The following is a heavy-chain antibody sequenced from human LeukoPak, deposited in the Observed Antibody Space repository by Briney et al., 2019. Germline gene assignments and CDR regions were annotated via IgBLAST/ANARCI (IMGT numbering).Heavy chain of an antibody. J-gene: IGHJ4*02. Sequence: ASVQDSCKASGYTFTSYGISWVRQPPGQGLEWMGWISAYNGNTNYAQKLQGSVTMTTDTSTSTAYMELRSLRSDGTAVYYCARDIAIAVAGDFDYWGQGTLVTVSS. V-gene: IGHV1-18*01. CDR1: GYTFTSYG. CDR2: ISAYNGNT. CDR3: ARDIAIAVAGDFDY. D-gene: IGHD6-19*01.